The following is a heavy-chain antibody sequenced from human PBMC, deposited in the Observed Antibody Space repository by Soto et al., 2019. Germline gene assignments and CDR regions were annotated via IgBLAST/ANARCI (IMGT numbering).Heavy chain of an antibody. Sequence: QVQLQESGPGLVKPSESLSLTCSVSGGSINSYYWSWLRQSPGRGLDWIGYVHYTGSTNYSPALKRRVIISIDTSTSQCSVKLTSVTADDTAIYYYARRHCYGSFGYPYGCELWGLGTLVTVSS. CDR3: ARRHCYGSFGYPYGCEL. V-gene: IGHV4-59*08. CDR1: GGSINSYY. D-gene: IGHD5-12*01. CDR2: VHYTGST. J-gene: IGHJ2*01.